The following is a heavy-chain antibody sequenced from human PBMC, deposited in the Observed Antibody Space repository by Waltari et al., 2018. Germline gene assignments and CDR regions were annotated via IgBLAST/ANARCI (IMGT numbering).Heavy chain of an antibody. CDR1: GYDFSTYW. CDR3: ARTSTRDFYYMDV. J-gene: IGHJ6*03. V-gene: IGHV5-10-1*01. Sequence: EVQLVQSGAEVKKPGESLRISCEGSGYDFSTYWITWVHHMPGKGLEWMGRIDPSDSYTNYSPSFRGHVTISVDRSISTAYIQWSGLRASDTAIYYCARTSTRDFYYMDVWGKGTTVTVSS. CDR2: IDPSDSYT. D-gene: IGHD1-1*01.